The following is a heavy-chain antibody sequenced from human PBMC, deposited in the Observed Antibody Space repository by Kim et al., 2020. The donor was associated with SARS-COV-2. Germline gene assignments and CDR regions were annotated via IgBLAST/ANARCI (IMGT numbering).Heavy chain of an antibody. CDR1: GYTFTDYY. CDR3: ATGSRFFDF. V-gene: IGHV1-2*02. D-gene: IGHD3-10*01. Sequence: ASVKVSCKASGYTFTDYYLYWVRQAPGQGLEWMGWINPNRGDTHYAQNFQGRVTVTRDTSISTVYMEVSNLKSDDTAVYYCATGSRFFDFWGQGTPVTVS. J-gene: IGHJ4*02. CDR2: INPNRGDT.